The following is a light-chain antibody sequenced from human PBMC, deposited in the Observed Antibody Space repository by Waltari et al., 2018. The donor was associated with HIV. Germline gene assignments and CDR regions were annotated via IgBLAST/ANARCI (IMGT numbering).Light chain of an antibody. V-gene: IGKV4-1*01. J-gene: IGKJ5*01. Sequence: DIVMTQSPDSLAVSLGQRATINCKSSQSVLSSSNNKNYLAWYQQRPGQPPKLPISWASARESGVSDRISGSGSGTDFTLTINSLQAEDVAVYYCQQYYNTPSITFGQGTRLEIK. CDR3: QQYYNTPSIT. CDR2: WAS. CDR1: QSVLSSSNNKNY.